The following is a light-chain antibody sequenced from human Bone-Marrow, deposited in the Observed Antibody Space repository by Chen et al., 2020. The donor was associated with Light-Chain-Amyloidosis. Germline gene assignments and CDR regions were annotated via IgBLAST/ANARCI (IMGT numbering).Light chain of an antibody. Sequence: NFMLTQPHSVSEPPGNTAIISCTRSSGSIATNYVQWDQQRPGSSPTTVIYEDDQRPSGVRDRFSGSIDRSSNSASLTIAGLKTEDEADYYCQSYQGSSQGVFGGGTKLTVL. J-gene: IGLJ3*02. CDR3: QSYQGSSQGV. CDR1: SGSIATNY. CDR2: EDD. V-gene: IGLV6-57*01.